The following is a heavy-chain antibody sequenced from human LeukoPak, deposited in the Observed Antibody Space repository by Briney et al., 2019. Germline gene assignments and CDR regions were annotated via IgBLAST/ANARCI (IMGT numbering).Heavy chain of an antibody. CDR2: ISAYNGNT. CDR1: GYTFTGYY. CDR3: ARVDIVLMVYAALDY. V-gene: IGHV1-18*04. Sequence: ASVKVSCKASGYTFTGYYMHWVRQAPGQGLEWMGWISAYNGNTNYAQKLQGRVTMTTDTSTSTAYMELRSLRSDDTAVYYCARVDIVLMVYAALDYWGQGTLVTVSS. J-gene: IGHJ4*02. D-gene: IGHD2-8*01.